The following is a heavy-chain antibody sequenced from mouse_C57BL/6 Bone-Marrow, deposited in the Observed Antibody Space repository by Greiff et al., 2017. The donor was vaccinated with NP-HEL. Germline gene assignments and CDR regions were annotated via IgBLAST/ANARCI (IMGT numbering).Heavy chain of an antibody. CDR2: IGPGSGST. J-gene: IGHJ2*01. CDR3: AVWGLSGYFDY. Sequence: VQLQQSGAELVKPGASVKISCKASGYTFTDYYINWVKQRPGQGLAWIGQIGPGSGSTFYNEKIKGKATLTADKSSSTAYMQLSSLTSEDSAVYFCAVWGLSGYFDYWGQGTTLTVSS. CDR1: GYTFTDYY. D-gene: IGHD2-10*02. V-gene: IGHV1-77*01.